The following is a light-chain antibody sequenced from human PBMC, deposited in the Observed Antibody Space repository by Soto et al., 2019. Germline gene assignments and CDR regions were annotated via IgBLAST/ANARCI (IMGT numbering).Light chain of an antibody. V-gene: IGLV4-60*03. CDR2: LELSGRD. J-gene: IGLJ2*01. Sequence: QSLLTQSSCASACLGSSVKVTCTLSSGHSTYTIAWHQQQPGKAPRYLMKLELSGRDNQGSGVPARFSGSSSGGDRYLTLSNLQSEDEADYYCETWDSNTHVVFGGGTQLTVL. CDR1: SGHSTYT. CDR3: ETWDSNTHVV.